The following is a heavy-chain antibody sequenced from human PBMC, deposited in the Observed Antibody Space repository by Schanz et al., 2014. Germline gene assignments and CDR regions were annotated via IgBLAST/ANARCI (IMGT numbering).Heavy chain of an antibody. V-gene: IGHV3-23*01. J-gene: IGHJ4*02. CDR3: AKDLHSNSGNYYSYYFDS. Sequence: EVQLLESGGGLAQPGGSLRLSCAASGFTFSIYGMSWVRQAPGKGLEWVSRMIGSGSSVFYADSVKARFTISRDNSKNSVSLQMDSLRPEDTAVYFCAKDLHSNSGNYYSYYFDSWGPGARVTVSS. CDR1: GFTFSIYG. D-gene: IGHD3-10*01. CDR2: MIGSGSSV.